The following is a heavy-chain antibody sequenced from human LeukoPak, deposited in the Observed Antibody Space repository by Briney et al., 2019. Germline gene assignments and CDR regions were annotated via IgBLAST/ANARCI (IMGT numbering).Heavy chain of an antibody. CDR1: GFTFSSYG. V-gene: IGHV3-23*01. J-gene: IGHJ6*03. Sequence: GGTLRLSCAASGFTFSSYGMSWVRQAPGKGLEWVSSISGSGGSTYYADSVKGRFTISRDNSKNTLYLQMNSLRAEDTAVYYCAKFTSPSYYYYYMDVWGKGTTVTVSS. D-gene: IGHD2-2*01. CDR2: ISGSGGST. CDR3: AKFTSPSYYYYYMDV.